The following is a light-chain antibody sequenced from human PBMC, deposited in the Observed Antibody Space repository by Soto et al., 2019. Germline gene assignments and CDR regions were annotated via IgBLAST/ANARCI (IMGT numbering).Light chain of an antibody. CDR2: EGS. CDR3: QQRNNWPWT. V-gene: IGKV3-11*01. J-gene: IGKJ1*01. Sequence: EIVMTQSPTNLSVSPGERVTLSCRASQSVSSRVAWYQQKPGQAPRLLIYEGSNRATGIPTRFSGSGSGTDFTLTISGLEPEDFAVYYCQQRNNWPWTFGQGTKVDIK. CDR1: QSVSSR.